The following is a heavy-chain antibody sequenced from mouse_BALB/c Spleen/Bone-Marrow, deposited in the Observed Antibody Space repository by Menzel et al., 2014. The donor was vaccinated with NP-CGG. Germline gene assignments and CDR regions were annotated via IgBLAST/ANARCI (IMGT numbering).Heavy chain of an antibody. Sequence: EVQGVESGGGLVKPGGSLKLSCAASGFTFSWYAMSWVRQSPEKRLEWVAEISSAGSHTYYPDTVTGRFTISRDNAKNTLYLEMSSLRPEDTAMYYCVRDSSGYFDYWGQGTTLTVSS. CDR3: VRDSSGYFDY. CDR2: ISSAGSHT. D-gene: IGHD3-1*01. CDR1: GFTFSWYA. V-gene: IGHV5-9-4*01. J-gene: IGHJ2*01.